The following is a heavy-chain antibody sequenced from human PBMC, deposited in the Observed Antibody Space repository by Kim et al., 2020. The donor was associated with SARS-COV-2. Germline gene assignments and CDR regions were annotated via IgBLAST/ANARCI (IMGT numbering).Heavy chain of an antibody. CDR1: GGSISSSTYY. CDR2: IYYSGRT. V-gene: IGHV4-39*01. J-gene: IGHJ4*02. CDR3: ARQDSGTYYNPHYFDH. Sequence: SETLSLTCSVSGGSISSSTYYWVWIRQPPGKGLEWIGSIYYSGRTHYNPSLKSRVTISEDTSKNQFSLKLNSVTAADTAVYYCARQDSGTYYNPHYFDHWGQGTLVTVSS. D-gene: IGHD3-10*01.